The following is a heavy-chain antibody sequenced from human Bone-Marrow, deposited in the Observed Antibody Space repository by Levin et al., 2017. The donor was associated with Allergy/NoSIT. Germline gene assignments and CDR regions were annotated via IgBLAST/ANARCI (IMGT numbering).Heavy chain of an antibody. J-gene: IGHJ4*02. CDR2: ICWDEDK. V-gene: IGHV2-5*02. D-gene: IGHD3-16*01. CDR3: AYRQLHLGELYY. Sequence: SGPTLVKPTQTLTLTCTFSGFSLSTSGVGVGWIRQPPGKALEWLAHICWDEDKRYSPSLRSRLTITKDTSKNQVVLTMTNMDPVDTATYYCAYRQLHLGELYYWGQGSLVTVSS. CDR1: GFSLSTSGVG.